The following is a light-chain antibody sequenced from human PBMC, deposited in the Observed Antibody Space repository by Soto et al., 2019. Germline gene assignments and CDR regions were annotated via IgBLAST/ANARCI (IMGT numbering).Light chain of an antibody. V-gene: IGLV2-8*01. CDR3: SSYARRNHLL. CDR2: EVT. CDR1: SSDIGDYDY. Sequence: QSALTQPPSASGSPGQSVTISCTGTSSDIGDYDYVSWYQQHPGKAPKLIIYEVTKRPSGVPDRFSGSKSGNSASLTVSGLQAEDEGDYFCSSYARRNHLLFGGGTKLTVL. J-gene: IGLJ2*01.